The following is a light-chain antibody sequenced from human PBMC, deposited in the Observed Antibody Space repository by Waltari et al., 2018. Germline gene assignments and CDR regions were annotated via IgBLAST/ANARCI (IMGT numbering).Light chain of an antibody. CDR2: GAS. CDR3: QQFGSSPR. V-gene: IGKV3-20*01. CDR1: QSVSSSY. Sequence: ELVLTQSPGTLSLSPGERATLSCRASQSVSSSYLAWYQQKPGQAPRLLIYGASYRAAAIPDRFSGSGSGTDFTLTISRMEPEDFAVYYCQQFGSSPRFGGGTKVEIK. J-gene: IGKJ4*02.